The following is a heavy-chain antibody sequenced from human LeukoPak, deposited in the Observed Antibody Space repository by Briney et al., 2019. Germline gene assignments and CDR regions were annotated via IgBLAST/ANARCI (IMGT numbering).Heavy chain of an antibody. Sequence: GGSLRLSCAASGFTFSSYAMSWVRQAPGKGLEWVSAISGSGGSTYYADSVKGRFTISRDNSKNALYLQMNSLRAEDTAVYYCANTGSYHFNWFDPWGQGTLVTVSS. J-gene: IGHJ5*02. CDR1: GFTFSSYA. V-gene: IGHV3-23*01. D-gene: IGHD3-10*01. CDR3: ANTGSYHFNWFDP. CDR2: ISGSGGST.